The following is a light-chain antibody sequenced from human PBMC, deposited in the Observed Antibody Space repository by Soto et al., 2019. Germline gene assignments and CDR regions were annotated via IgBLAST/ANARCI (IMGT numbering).Light chain of an antibody. J-gene: IGLJ1*01. Sequence: QSVLTQPASVSGSPGQSITISCTGTSSDVGGFNSVSWYQLRPGTAPKLILYDVVDRPSGVSYRFSGSKSGNTASLTISGLQAADFSDYFCSSYTSSLTNVFGSGTKATVL. CDR3: SSYTSSLTNV. CDR2: DVV. V-gene: IGLV2-14*03. CDR1: SSDVGGFNS.